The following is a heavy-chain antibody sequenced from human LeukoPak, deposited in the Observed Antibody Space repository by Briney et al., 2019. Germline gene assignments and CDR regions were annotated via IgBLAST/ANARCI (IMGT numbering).Heavy chain of an antibody. CDR2: IYHSGSS. Sequence: PSETLSLTCTVSGYSISSGYYWGWIRQPPGKGLEWIGSIYHSGSSYYNPSLKSRVTISVDTSKNQFSLKLSSVTAADTAVYYCASMLLWFGEPDFDYWGQGTLVTVSS. D-gene: IGHD3-10*01. CDR3: ASMLLWFGEPDFDY. CDR1: GYSISSGYY. V-gene: IGHV4-38-2*02. J-gene: IGHJ4*02.